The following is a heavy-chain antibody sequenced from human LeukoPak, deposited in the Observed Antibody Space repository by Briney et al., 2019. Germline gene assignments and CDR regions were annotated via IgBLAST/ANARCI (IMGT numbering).Heavy chain of an antibody. CDR3: ARDGSYCSGGSCFATHFDY. CDR2: ISYDGSNK. Sequence: PGGSLRLSCAASGFTFSSYWMNWARQAPGKGLEWVAVISYDGSNKYYADSVKGRFTISRDNSKNTLYLQMNSLRAEDTAVYYCARDGSYCSGGSCFATHFDYWGQGTLVTVSS. CDR1: GFTFSSYW. V-gene: IGHV3-30*03. D-gene: IGHD2-15*01. J-gene: IGHJ4*02.